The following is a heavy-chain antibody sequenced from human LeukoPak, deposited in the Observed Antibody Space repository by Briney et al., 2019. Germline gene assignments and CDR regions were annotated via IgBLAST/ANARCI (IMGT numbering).Heavy chain of an antibody. D-gene: IGHD3-10*01. J-gene: IGHJ5*02. V-gene: IGHV4-4*02. Sequence: SGTLSLTCAVSRGSISSNNWWSWVRQPPGKRLEWIAEIYHSGSTNYNPSLKSRVTISVDKSKNQFSLKLSSVTAADTAMYYWARDSYYFGSGSDNTPYNWFDPWGQGTLVTVSS. CDR2: IYHSGST. CDR3: ARDSYYFGSGSDNTPYNWFDP. CDR1: RGSISSNNW.